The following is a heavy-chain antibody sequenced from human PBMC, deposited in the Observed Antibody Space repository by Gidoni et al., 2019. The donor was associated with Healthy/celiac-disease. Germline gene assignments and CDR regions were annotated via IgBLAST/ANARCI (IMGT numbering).Heavy chain of an antibody. CDR1: GFTSSDQY. CDR2: TRNKANSCTT. D-gene: IGHD3-22*01. V-gene: IGHV3-72*01. Sequence: EVQLVGSGGGLVQPGGCPRVPCAAYGFTSSDQYIDGVRQAPGKGLEWVGRTRNKANSCTTGFAASVKGRFTVSRDDSKDSLCLQMNSLKTEDTAVYYCARVRHYYDRSGYYSYAFDIWGQGTMFTVSS. CDR3: ARVRHYYDRSGYYSYAFDI. J-gene: IGHJ3*02.